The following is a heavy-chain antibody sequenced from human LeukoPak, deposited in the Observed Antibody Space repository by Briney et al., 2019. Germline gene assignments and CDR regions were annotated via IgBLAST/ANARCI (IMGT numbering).Heavy chain of an antibody. CDR2: IYTSGST. D-gene: IGHD7-27*01. CDR1: GGSISSGSYY. Sequence: PSQTLSLTCTVSGGSISSGSYYWSWIRQPAGKGLEWIGRIYTSGSTNYNPSLKSRVTISVDTSKNQFSLKLSSVTAADTAVYYCASLTGDEVYFDYWGQGTLVTVSS. V-gene: IGHV4-61*02. CDR3: ASLTGDEVYFDY. J-gene: IGHJ4*02.